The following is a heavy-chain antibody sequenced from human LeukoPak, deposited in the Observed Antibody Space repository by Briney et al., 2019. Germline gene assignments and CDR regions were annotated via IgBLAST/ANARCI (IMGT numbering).Heavy chain of an antibody. J-gene: IGHJ4*02. CDR2: ISGSGGST. Sequence: QPGRSLRLSCAASGFTFSSYAMSWVRQAPGKGLEWVSAISGSGGSTYYADSVKGRFTISRDNSKNTLYLQMNSLRAEDTAVYYCAKKANYVWGSYRNPFDYWGQGTLVTVSS. V-gene: IGHV3-23*01. CDR3: AKKANYVWGSYRNPFDY. D-gene: IGHD3-16*02. CDR1: GFTFSSYA.